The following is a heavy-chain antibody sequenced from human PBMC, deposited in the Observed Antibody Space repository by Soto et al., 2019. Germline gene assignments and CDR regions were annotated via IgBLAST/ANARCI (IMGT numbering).Heavy chain of an antibody. Sequence: PSETLSLTCAVYGGSFSGYYWSWIRQPPGKGLEWTGEINHSGSTNYNPSLKSRVTISVDTSKNQFSLKLSSVTAADTAVYYCARVYYDYVWGSYRSPYYFDYWGQGTLVTAPQ. CDR1: GGSFSGYY. CDR3: ARVYYDYVWGSYRSPYYFDY. D-gene: IGHD3-16*02. J-gene: IGHJ4*02. CDR2: INHSGST. V-gene: IGHV4-34*01.